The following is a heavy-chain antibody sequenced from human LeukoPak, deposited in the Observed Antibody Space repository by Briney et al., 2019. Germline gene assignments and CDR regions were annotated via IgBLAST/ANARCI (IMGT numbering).Heavy chain of an antibody. D-gene: IGHD2/OR15-2a*01. CDR1: GGYTGSHY. J-gene: IGHJ5*02. Sequence: PSETLSLTCTVSGGYTGSHYWSWIRQPAGKGLEWIGRISPSGTTHHNPSLGSRVTMSVNTSKNYFSLRLSSVTAADTAVYYCARDFYASGFYFWFDPWGQGMLVTVSS. CDR3: ARDFYASGFYFWFDP. V-gene: IGHV4-4*07. CDR2: ISPSGTT.